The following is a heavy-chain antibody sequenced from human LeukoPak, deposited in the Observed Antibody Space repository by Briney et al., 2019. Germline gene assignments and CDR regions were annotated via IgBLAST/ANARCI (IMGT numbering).Heavy chain of an antibody. CDR2: IYYSGST. Sequence: SETLSLTCTVSGGSISSYYWSWIRQPPGKGLEWIGYIYYSGSTNYNPSLKSRVTISVDTSKNQFSLKLSSVTAADTAVYYCARTSEGYCSGGSCWDFYYYMDVWGKGTTVTISS. D-gene: IGHD2-15*01. CDR1: GGSISSYY. V-gene: IGHV4-59*01. J-gene: IGHJ6*03. CDR3: ARTSEGYCSGGSCWDFYYYMDV.